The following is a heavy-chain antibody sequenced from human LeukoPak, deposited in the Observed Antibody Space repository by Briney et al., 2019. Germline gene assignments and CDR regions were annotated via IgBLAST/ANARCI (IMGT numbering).Heavy chain of an antibody. CDR2: IRYDGSNK. CDR3: AKDSGYSSSPTGYMDV. Sequence: GGSLRLSCAASGFTFSSYGMHWVRQAPGKGLEWVAFIRYDGSNKYYADSAKGRFTISRDNSKNTLYLQMNSLRAEDTAVYYCAKDSGYSSSPTGYMDVWGKGTTVTVSS. V-gene: IGHV3-30*02. J-gene: IGHJ6*03. CDR1: GFTFSSYG. D-gene: IGHD6-13*01.